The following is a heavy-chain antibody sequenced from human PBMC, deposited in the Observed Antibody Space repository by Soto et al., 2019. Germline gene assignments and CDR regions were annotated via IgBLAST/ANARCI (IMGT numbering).Heavy chain of an antibody. V-gene: IGHV4-39*01. J-gene: IGHJ4*02. CDR3: ARSDGSGSYYPPLYFDY. CDR2: IYYSGST. CDR1: GGSISSSSYY. D-gene: IGHD3-10*01. Sequence: SETLSLTCTVSGGSISSSSYYWGWIRQPPGKGLEWIGSIYYSGSTYYNPSLKSRVTISVDTSKNQFSLKLGSVTAADTAVYYCARSDGSGSYYPPLYFDYWGQGTLVTVSS.